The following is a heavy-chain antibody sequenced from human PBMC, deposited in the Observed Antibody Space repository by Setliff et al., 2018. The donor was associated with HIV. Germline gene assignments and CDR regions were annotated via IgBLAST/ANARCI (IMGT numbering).Heavy chain of an antibody. CDR1: GGSISSYY. D-gene: IGHD6-6*01. J-gene: IGHJ4*02. CDR3: ARGYSSSSFIL. CDR2: IYTSGST. V-gene: IGHV4-4*08. Sequence: PSETLSLTCTVSGGSISSYYWSWIRQPPGKGLEWIGYIYTSGSTNYNPSLKSRVSISVDTSKNQFSLKLSSVTAADTAVYYCARGYSSSSFILWGQGTQVTVSS.